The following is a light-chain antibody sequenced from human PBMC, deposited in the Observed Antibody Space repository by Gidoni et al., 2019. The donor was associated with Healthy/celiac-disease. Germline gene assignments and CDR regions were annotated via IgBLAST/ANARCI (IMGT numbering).Light chain of an antibody. V-gene: IGLV6-57*02. J-gene: IGLJ3*02. CDR1: SGSIASNY. CDR2: EDN. CDR3: QSYDSSNWV. Sequence: NFMLTQPHPVSESPGKPVTISCTGSSGSIASNYVQWYQQRPGSAPTTVIYEDNQRPSGVPDRFSGSIDSSSNSASLTISGLKTKDEADYYCQSYDSSNWVFGGGTKLTVL.